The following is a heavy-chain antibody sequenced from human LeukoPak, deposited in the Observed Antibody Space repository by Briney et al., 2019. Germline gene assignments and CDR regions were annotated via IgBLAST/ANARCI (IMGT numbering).Heavy chain of an antibody. Sequence: TGGSLRLSCAASGFTFSNYAMTWVRQAPGKGLEWVSGISGSGGSTYYVDSVKGRFTISRDNSKNTLYLQMNSLREEDTALYFCAKNGGGQCYSHLDSWVQGNLVTVSS. CDR3: AKNGGGQCYSHLDS. V-gene: IGHV3-23*01. D-gene: IGHD2-21*01. CDR2: ISGSGGST. CDR1: GFTFSNYA. J-gene: IGHJ4*02.